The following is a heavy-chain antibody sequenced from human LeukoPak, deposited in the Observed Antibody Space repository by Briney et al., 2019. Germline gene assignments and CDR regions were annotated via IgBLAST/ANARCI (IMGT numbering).Heavy chain of an antibody. J-gene: IGHJ4*02. CDR3: ARHYGP. CDR2: IYYSGST. D-gene: IGHD3-10*01. CDR1: GGSISSYY. Sequence: PSETLSLTCSVSGGSISSYYWGWIRQPPGKGLEWIGSIYYSGSTYYNPSLKSRVTISVDTSKSQFSLKLNSVTATDTAVYYCARHYGPWGQGTLVTVSS. V-gene: IGHV4-39*01.